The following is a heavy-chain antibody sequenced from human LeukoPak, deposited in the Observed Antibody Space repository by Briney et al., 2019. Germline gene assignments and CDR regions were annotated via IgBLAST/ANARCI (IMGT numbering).Heavy chain of an antibody. V-gene: IGHV4-59*01. CDR1: GGSISSCY. CDR3: ARVDWGAMGYYFDY. D-gene: IGHD1-26*01. J-gene: IGHJ4*02. CDR2: IYYSGST. Sequence: SETLSLTCTVSGGSISSCYWSWIRQPPGKGLEWIGYIYYSGSTNYNPSLKSRVTISVDTSKNQFSLKLSSVTAADTAVYYCARVDWGAMGYYFDYWGQGTLVTVSS.